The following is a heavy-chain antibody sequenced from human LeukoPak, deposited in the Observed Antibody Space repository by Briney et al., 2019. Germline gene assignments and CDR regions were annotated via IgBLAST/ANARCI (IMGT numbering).Heavy chain of an antibody. J-gene: IGHJ3*02. D-gene: IGHD5-12*01. CDR3: AILQLGYDGLWPFHI. V-gene: IGHV4-59*08. Sequence: PSETLSLTCTVSGGSICSYYWSWIRQPPGKGLEWIGYIYYSGSTNYNPSLKSRVTISVDTSKNQFSLKLTSMTAADTAVYYCAILQLGYDGLWPFHIRGQGTMVTVSS. CDR2: IYYSGST. CDR1: GGSICSYY.